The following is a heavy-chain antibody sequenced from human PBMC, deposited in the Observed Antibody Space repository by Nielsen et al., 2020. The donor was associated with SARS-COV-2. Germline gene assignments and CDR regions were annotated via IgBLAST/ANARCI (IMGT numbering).Heavy chain of an antibody. D-gene: IGHD3-10*01. CDR1: GFTFDDYA. CDR2: ISWNSGSI. V-gene: IGHV3-9*01. J-gene: IGHJ3*02. Sequence: SLKISCAASGFTFDDYAMHWVRQAPGKGLEWVSGISWNSGSIGYADSVKGRFTISRDNAKNSLYLQMNSLRAEDTALYYCAKLGLDYYGSGSYYEGDAFDIWGQGKMVTVSS. CDR3: AKLGLDYYGSGSYYEGDAFDI.